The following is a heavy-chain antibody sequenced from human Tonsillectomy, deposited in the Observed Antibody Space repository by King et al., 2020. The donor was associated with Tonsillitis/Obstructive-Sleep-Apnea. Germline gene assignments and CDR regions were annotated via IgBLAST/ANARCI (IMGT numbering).Heavy chain of an antibody. Sequence: VQLVESGGGLVKRGGSLRLSCAASGFPLSNAWMNWGCQAPGKGLGWLGRIKTKIYGETTDYVAPVKGRFTNSIDYSESTLYLQMNSLKTEDTAVYYCTTHHSKVTTRGKFDYWGQGTLVTVSS. D-gene: IGHD4-17*01. CDR3: TTHHSKVTTRGKFDY. V-gene: IGHV3-15*01. CDR1: GFPLSNAW. J-gene: IGHJ4*02. CDR2: IKTKIYGETT.